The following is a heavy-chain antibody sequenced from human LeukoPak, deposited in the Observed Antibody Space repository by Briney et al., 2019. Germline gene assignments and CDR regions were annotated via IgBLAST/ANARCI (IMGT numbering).Heavy chain of an antibody. CDR2: IYHSGST. CDR3: ARHGGGIVGATGFDY. V-gene: IGHV4-4*02. CDR1: GGSISSSNW. J-gene: IGHJ4*02. D-gene: IGHD1-26*01. Sequence: PSGTLSLTCAVSGGSISSSNWWSWVRQPPGKGLEWIGEIYHSGSTNYNPSLKSRVTISVDKSKNQFSLKLSSVTAADTAVYYCARHGGGIVGATGFDYWGQGTLVTVSS.